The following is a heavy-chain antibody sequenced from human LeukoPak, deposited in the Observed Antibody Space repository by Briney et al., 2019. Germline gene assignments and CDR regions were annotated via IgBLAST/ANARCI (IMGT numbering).Heavy chain of an antibody. Sequence: SETLSLTCTVSGGSISSYYWSWIRQPPGKGLEWVGYIYYSGSTNYNPSLKSRVTISVDTSKNQFSLKLSSVTAADTAVYYCARYYYDSSGYFGDWFDPWGQGTLVTVSS. D-gene: IGHD3-22*01. CDR2: IYYSGST. V-gene: IGHV4-59*08. CDR1: GGSISSYY. CDR3: ARYYYDSSGYFGDWFDP. J-gene: IGHJ5*02.